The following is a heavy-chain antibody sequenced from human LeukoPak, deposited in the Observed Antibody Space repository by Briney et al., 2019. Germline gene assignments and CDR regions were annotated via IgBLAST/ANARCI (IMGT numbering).Heavy chain of an antibody. J-gene: IGHJ4*02. V-gene: IGHV3-7*03. CDR1: GFTFSSYW. Sequence: GGSLRLSCAASGFTFSSYWMSWVRQAPGKGPEWVAHIKQDASQEYQVDSVKGRFTISRDNAKNSLYLQMNSLRAEDTAVFYCARDQYDTWSRRGNFDSWGQGTLVIVSS. CDR3: ARDQYDTWSRRGNFDS. D-gene: IGHD3-3*01. CDR2: IKQDASQE.